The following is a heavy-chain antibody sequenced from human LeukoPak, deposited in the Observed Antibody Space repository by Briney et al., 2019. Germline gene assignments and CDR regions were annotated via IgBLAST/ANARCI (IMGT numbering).Heavy chain of an antibody. V-gene: IGHV1-2*02. CDR3: ARDLGVAVRPFSLFY. CDR1: GYTFTGYY. D-gene: IGHD6-6*01. J-gene: IGHJ4*02. Sequence: ASVKVSCKASGYTFTGYYMHWVRQAPGRGPEWMGWINPKSGVTNYAQKFQGRVTMTSDTSISTAYMNFSRLRSDDTAMYYCARDLGVAVRPFSLFYWGQGTLVTVSS. CDR2: INPKSGVT.